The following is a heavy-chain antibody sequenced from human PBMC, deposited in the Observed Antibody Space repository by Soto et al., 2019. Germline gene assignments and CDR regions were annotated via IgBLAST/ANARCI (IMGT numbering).Heavy chain of an antibody. CDR2: ISGSGGST. J-gene: IGHJ4*02. D-gene: IGHD3-3*01. V-gene: IGHV3-23*01. CDR3: AGYYDFWSGYYRFDY. Sequence: PGGSLRLSCAASGFTFSSYAMSWVRQAPGKGLEWVSAISGSGGSTYYADSVKGRFTISRDNSKNTLYLQMNSLRAEDTAVYYCAGYYDFWSGYYRFDYWGQGTLVTVSS. CDR1: GFTFSSYA.